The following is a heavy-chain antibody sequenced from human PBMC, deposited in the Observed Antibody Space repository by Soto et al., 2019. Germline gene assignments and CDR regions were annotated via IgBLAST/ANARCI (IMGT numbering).Heavy chain of an antibody. CDR2: IYYSGST. V-gene: IGHV4-31*03. Sequence: SETLSLTCTVSGGSISSGGYYWSWIRQHPGKGLEWIGYIYYSGSTYYNPSLKSRVTISVDTSKNQFSLKLSSVTAADTAVYYCARASAANNWSDPWGQGTLVTVSS. CDR3: ARASAANNWSDP. CDR1: GGSISSGGYY. D-gene: IGHD2-15*01. J-gene: IGHJ5*02.